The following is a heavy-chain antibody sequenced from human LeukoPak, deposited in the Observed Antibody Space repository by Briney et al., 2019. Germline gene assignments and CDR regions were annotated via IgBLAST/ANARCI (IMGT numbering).Heavy chain of an antibody. J-gene: IGHJ6*02. D-gene: IGHD3-22*01. CDR1: GGSFSGYY. CDR2: INHSGST. V-gene: IGHV4-34*01. CDR3: ARDRASYYYDSSGPRAGMDV. Sequence: SETLSLTCAVYGGSFSGYYWSWIRQPPGKGLEWIGEINHSGSTNYNPSLKSRVTISVDTSKNQFSLKLSSVTAADTAVYYCARDRASYYYDSSGPRAGMDVWGQGTTVTVSS.